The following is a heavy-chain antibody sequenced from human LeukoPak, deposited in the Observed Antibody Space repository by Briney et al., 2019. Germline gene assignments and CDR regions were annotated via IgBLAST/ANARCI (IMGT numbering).Heavy chain of an antibody. Sequence: SETLSLTCTVSGGSISSYYWSWIRQPPGKGLEWIGYIYTSGSTNYNPSLKSRVTISVDTSKNQFSLKLSSVTAADTAVYYCAREARGFSWFNPWGQGTLVTVSS. V-gene: IGHV4-4*09. CDR3: AREARGFSWFNP. J-gene: IGHJ5*02. D-gene: IGHD6-6*01. CDR2: IYTSGST. CDR1: GGSISSYY.